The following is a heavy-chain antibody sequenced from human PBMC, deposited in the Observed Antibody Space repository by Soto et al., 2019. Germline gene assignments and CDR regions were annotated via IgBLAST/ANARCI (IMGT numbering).Heavy chain of an antibody. V-gene: IGHV4-59*12. D-gene: IGHD3-10*01. Sequence: SETLSLTCTVSGGSISSYYWSWIRQPPGKGLEWIGYIYYSGSTNYNPSLKSRVTISVDKSKNQFSLKLNSVTAADTAVYYCARDPSRGLPDYWGQGTLVNVSS. CDR3: ARDPSRGLPDY. J-gene: IGHJ4*02. CDR2: IYYSGST. CDR1: GGSISSYY.